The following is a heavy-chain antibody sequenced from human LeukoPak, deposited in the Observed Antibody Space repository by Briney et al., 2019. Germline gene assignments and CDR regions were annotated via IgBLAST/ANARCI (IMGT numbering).Heavy chain of an antibody. J-gene: IGHJ5*02. CDR2: INSDGSTT. Sequence: PGGSLRLSCAASGFTFSSYWMHWVRQAPGKGPVCVSRINSDGSTTSYADSVKGRFTVSRDNAKNTLYLQMNSLRAEDTAVYYCVRAYRYDRHNWFDPWGQGTLVTVSS. CDR3: VRAYRYDRHNWFDP. V-gene: IGHV3-74*01. D-gene: IGHD1-14*01. CDR1: GFTFSSYW.